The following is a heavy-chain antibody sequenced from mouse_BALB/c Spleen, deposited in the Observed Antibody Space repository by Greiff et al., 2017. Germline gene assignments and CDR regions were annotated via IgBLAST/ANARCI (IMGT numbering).Heavy chain of an antibody. CDR2: ISDGGSYT. CDR3: ARDLGDAMDY. D-gene: IGHD4-1*01. CDR1: GFTFSDYY. V-gene: IGHV5-4*02. Sequence: EVQRVESGGGLVKPGGSLKLSCAASGFTFSDYYMYWVRQTPEKRLEWVATISDGGSYTYYPDSVKGRFTISRDNAKNNLYLQMSSLKSEDTAMYYCARDLGDAMDYWGQGTSVTVSS. J-gene: IGHJ4*01.